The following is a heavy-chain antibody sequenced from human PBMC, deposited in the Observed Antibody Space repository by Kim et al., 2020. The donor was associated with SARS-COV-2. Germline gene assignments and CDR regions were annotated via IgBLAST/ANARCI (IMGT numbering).Heavy chain of an antibody. J-gene: IGHJ6*02. CDR2: ISSSSSYI. V-gene: IGHV3-21*01. CDR3: ARLLQGLLGPKYGMDV. D-gene: IGHD1-26*01. Sequence: GGSLRLSCAASGFTFSSYSMNWVRQAPGKGLEWVSSISSSSSYIYYADSVKGRFTISRDNAKNSLYLQMNSLRAEDTAVYYCARLLQGLLGPKYGMDVWGQGTTVTVSS. CDR1: GFTFSSYS.